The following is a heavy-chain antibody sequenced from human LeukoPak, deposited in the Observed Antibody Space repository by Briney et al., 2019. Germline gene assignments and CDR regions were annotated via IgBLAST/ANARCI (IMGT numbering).Heavy chain of an antibody. V-gene: IGHV3-7*01. CDR3: AKDPIAAAGYFDY. CDR1: GFTFSSYW. D-gene: IGHD6-13*01. Sequence: GGSLRLSCAASGFTFSSYWMNWVRQAPGKGLEWVANINQDGNRKVYVDSVKGRFTISRDNSKNTLYLQMNSLRAEDTAVYYCAKDPIAAAGYFDYWGQGTLVTVSS. CDR2: INQDGNRK. J-gene: IGHJ4*02.